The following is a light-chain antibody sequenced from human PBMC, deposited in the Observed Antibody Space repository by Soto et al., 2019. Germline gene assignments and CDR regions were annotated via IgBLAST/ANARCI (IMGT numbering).Light chain of an antibody. V-gene: IGKV3-11*01. CDR2: DAS. J-gene: IGKJ3*01. CDR3: QQRSTWPT. Sequence: EIVLTQSPATLSLSPGERATLSCRASQSVSKYLAWYQVKPGQAHRLLIYDASSRATGVPARASGSGSGTYLTLTISILEPADFAVYYCQQRSTWPTFGPGTTLDIK. CDR1: QSVSKY.